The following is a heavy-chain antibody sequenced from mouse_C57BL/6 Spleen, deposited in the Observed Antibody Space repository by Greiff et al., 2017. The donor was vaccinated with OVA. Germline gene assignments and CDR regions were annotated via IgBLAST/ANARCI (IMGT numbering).Heavy chain of an antibody. D-gene: IGHD2-10*02. CDR3: ARWGYGDYWYFDV. J-gene: IGHJ1*03. V-gene: IGHV1-50*01. CDR2: IDPSDSYT. CDR1: GYTFTSYW. Sequence: QVQLQQPGAELVKPGASVKLSCKASGYTFTSYWMQWVKQRPGQGLEWIGEIDPSDSYTNYNQKFKGKATLTVDTSSITAYMQLSSLTSEDSAVYYCARWGYGDYWYFDVWGTGPTVTVSS.